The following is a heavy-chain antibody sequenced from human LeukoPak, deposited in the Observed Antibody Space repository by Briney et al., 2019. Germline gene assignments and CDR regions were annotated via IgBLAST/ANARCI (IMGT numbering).Heavy chain of an antibody. CDR3: ARKTATQNFDS. Sequence: GGSLRLSCAASGFTFSNYAMTWVRQAPGRGLEWVSIIGISDNTYYAYSVKGRFTISRDSSKNSLYLQMNSLRAEDTALYYCARKTATQNFDSWGQGTLVTVSS. CDR1: GFTFSNYA. J-gene: IGHJ4*02. CDR2: IIGISDNT. V-gene: IGHV3-23*01. D-gene: IGHD2-21*02.